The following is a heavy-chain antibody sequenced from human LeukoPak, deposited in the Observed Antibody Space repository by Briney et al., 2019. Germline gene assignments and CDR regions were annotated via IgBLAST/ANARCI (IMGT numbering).Heavy chain of an antibody. Sequence: GGSLRLSCAASGFTFSSYAMSWVRQAPGKGLEWVSVISGSGGRTYYADSVKGRFTISRDNSKNTLYLQMNSLKAEDTAVYYCAKDLGMIPRGFDYWGQGTLVTVSS. CDR3: AKDLGMIPRGFDY. V-gene: IGHV3-23*01. J-gene: IGHJ4*02. CDR1: GFTFSSYA. CDR2: ISGSGGRT. D-gene: IGHD3/OR15-3a*01.